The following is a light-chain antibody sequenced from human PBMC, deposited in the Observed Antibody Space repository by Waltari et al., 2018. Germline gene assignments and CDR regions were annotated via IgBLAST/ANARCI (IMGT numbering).Light chain of an antibody. J-gene: IGKJ3*01. CDR2: WAS. CDR3: QQYYSTPRT. CDR1: QRVLNSSNNKNY. Sequence: DIVMTQSPDSLAVSLGERATIHCKSSQRVLNSSNNKNYLAWYQQKPGQPPKLLIYWASTRESGVPDRFSGSGSGTDFTLTISSLQAEDVAVYYCQQYYSTPRTFGPGTKVDIK. V-gene: IGKV4-1*01.